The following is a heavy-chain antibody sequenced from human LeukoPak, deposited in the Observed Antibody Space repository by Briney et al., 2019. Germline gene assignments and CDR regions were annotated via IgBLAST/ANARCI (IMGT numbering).Heavy chain of an antibody. CDR2: IKQDGGEK. Sequence: GGSLRLSCAASEFTFTNYWMNWVRQAPGKGLEWVAIIKQDGGEKFYVDSVKGRFSISRDNAKNSLYLQMSSLRAEDTAIYYCAGGSGWLINYWGQGTLVTVSS. CDR3: AGGSGWLINY. CDR1: EFTFTNYW. J-gene: IGHJ4*02. D-gene: IGHD6-19*01. V-gene: IGHV3-7*01.